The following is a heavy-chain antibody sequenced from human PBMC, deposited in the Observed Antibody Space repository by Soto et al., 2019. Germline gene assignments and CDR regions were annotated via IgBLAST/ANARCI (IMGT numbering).Heavy chain of an antibody. CDR1: GYTFTRSG. Sequence: QAQLVQSGAEVKEPGASVKVSCKASGYTFTRSGISWVRQAPGQGPEWMGWISSYNGDTNYAQTFQGRVTMTTDTSTSTAYMERRSLRSYDTAVYYCAREGVAPYYYYGMDLWGQGTPVTVSS. CDR3: AREGVAPYYYYGMDL. D-gene: IGHD5-12*01. V-gene: IGHV1-18*01. J-gene: IGHJ6*02. CDR2: ISSYNGDT.